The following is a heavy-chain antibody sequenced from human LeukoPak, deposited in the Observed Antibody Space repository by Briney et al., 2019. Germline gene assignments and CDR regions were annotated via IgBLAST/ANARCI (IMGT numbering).Heavy chain of an antibody. V-gene: IGHV3-21*01. CDR3: ARELSDYDFWSGSDV. CDR1: GFTFSSYS. Sequence: GGSLRLSCVASGFTFSSYSMTWVRQAPGKGLEWISSISSSSSYIYYADSVKGRFTISRDNAKNSLYLQMNSLRAEDTAVYYCARELSDYDFWSGSDVWGQGTTVTVSS. CDR2: ISSSSSYI. J-gene: IGHJ6*02. D-gene: IGHD3-3*01.